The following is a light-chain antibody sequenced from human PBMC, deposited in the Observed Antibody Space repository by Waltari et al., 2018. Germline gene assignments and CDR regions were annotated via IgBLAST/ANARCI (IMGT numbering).Light chain of an antibody. CDR2: GAS. CDR3: QLYSTSPLFT. CDR1: ESVSSSY. Sequence: EIVLRQTPGTLSLSPGERATLSCRASESVSSSYIAWYQQKSGQAPRLLIHGASSRATGIPDRFSGSGSGTDFTLSISRLEPEDFAVYYCQLYSTSPLFTFGPGTKVDI. V-gene: IGKV3-20*01. J-gene: IGKJ3*01.